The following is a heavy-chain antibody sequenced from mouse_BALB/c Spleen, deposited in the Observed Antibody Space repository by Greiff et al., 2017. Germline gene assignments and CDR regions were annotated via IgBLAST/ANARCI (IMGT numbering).Heavy chain of an antibody. CDR1: GYSFTSYY. CDR2: IDPFNGGT. V-gene: IGHV1S135*01. D-gene: IGHD2-14*01. Sequence: VQLKESGPELMKPGASVKISCKASGYSFTSYYMHWVKQSHGKSLEWIGYIDPFNGGTSYNQKFKGKATLTVDKSSSTAYMHLSSLTSEDSAVYYCARCNRYDGGFDYWGQGTTLTVSS. J-gene: IGHJ2*01. CDR3: ARCNRYDGGFDY.